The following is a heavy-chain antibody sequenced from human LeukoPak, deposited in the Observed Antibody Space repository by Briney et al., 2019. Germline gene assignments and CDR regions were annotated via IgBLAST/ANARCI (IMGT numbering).Heavy chain of an antibody. Sequence: GGSLRLSCAASGFTFSSYTMHWVRQAPGKGLEWVSSICYSSSYKYHSDSVKGRFTISRDNAKNSLYLQMNILRAEDTAVYYCARVGDDILTGFHYLGQGTLVTVSS. D-gene: IGHD3-9*01. CDR1: GFTFSSYT. CDR3: ARVGDDILTGFHY. V-gene: IGHV3-21*01. J-gene: IGHJ4*02. CDR2: ICYSSSYK.